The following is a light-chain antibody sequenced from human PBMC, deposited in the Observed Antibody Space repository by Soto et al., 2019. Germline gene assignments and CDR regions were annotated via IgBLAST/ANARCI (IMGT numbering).Light chain of an antibody. V-gene: IGKV1-17*01. J-gene: IGKJ1*01. CDR2: AAS. Sequence: DIQMTQSPSSLSASVGDRVTITCRASQGISTDLGWYQQKPGKAPKRLIYAASSLQNGVPSRFSGSGSGTEFTLTISSLQPEDFATYYCLQHNSFWSFGQGTKVEIK. CDR1: QGISTD. CDR3: LQHNSFWS.